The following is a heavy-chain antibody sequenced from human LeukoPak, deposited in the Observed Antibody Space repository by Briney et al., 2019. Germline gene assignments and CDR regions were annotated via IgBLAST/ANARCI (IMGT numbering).Heavy chain of an antibody. Sequence: PGGSLRLSCAAFGFTFNNYAMTWVRQAPGKGLEWVSAISGGGSTYYSDSVQGRFTISRDNSKRTLFLQMNSLRAEDTAFYYCAKAELGVDTFFDYWGQGTLVTVSS. CDR3: AKAELGVDTFFDY. CDR1: GFTFNNYA. D-gene: IGHD3-3*01. J-gene: IGHJ4*02. CDR2: ISGGGST. V-gene: IGHV3-23*01.